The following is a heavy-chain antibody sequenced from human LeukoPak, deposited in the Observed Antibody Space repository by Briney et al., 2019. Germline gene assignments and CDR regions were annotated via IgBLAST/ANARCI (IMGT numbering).Heavy chain of an antibody. CDR2: ISGTGGST. D-gene: IGHD6-19*01. V-gene: IGHV3-23*01. Sequence: GGSLRLSCAASGFTFSGYAMSWVRQAPGKGLEWVSGISGTGGSTYSADSVKGRFTISRDNSKNMLYLQMNSLRAEDTAVYYCAKAKGSGLKYYFDYWGQGTLVTVSS. CDR1: GFTFSGYA. J-gene: IGHJ4*02. CDR3: AKAKGSGLKYYFDY.